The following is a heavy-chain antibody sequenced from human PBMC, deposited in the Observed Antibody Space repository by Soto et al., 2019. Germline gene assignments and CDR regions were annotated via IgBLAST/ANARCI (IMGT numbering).Heavy chain of an antibody. CDR1: RFTVSNNY. V-gene: IGHV3-53*01. J-gene: IGHJ4*02. CDR2: IYSGGST. Sequence: EVQLVESGGGLIQPGGSLRISCAASRFTVSNNYMSWVRQAPGKGLEWVSLIYSGGSTRYADSVKGRFTVSRDNAKNTLYLQMNRLRAEDTAVYYCAKDGRGSGSHYNSFGYWGQGTLVTVSS. D-gene: IGHD3-10*01. CDR3: AKDGRGSGSHYNSFGY.